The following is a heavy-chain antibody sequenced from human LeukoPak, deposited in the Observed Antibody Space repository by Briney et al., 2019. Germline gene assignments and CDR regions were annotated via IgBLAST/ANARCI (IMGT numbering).Heavy chain of an antibody. V-gene: IGHV1-69*05. D-gene: IGHD3-16*01. CDR3: ARWEGERRDAFDI. CDR1: GYTFTGYY. CDR2: IIPIFGTA. Sequence: SVKVSCKASGYTFTGYYMHWVRQAPGQGLEWMGGIIPIFGTANYAQKFQGRVTITTDESASTAYMELSSLRSEDTAVYYCARWEGERRDAFDIWGQGTMVTVSS. J-gene: IGHJ3*02.